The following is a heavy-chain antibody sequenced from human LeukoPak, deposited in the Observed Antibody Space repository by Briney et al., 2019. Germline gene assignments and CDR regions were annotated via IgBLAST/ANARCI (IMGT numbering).Heavy chain of an antibody. CDR1: GGSFSGYY. Sequence: PSETLSLTCAVYGGSFSGYYWSWIRQPPGKGLEWIGEINHSGSTNYNPSLKSRVTISVDTSKNQFSLKLSSVTAADTAVYYCARGGGGLLRFLEWLRPFDYWGQGTLVTVSS. D-gene: IGHD3-3*01. J-gene: IGHJ4*02. CDR3: ARGGGGLLRFLEWLRPFDY. CDR2: INHSGST. V-gene: IGHV4-34*01.